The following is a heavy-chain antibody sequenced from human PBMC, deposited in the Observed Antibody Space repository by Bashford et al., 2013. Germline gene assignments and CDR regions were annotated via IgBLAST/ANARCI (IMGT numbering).Heavy chain of an antibody. D-gene: IGHD6-6*01. V-gene: IGHV3-21*03. CDR2: ISSSSSYI. CDR1: GFTFGDYV. Sequence: GSLRLSCTASGFTFGDYVMTWVRQAPGKGLEWVSSISSSSSYIYYADSVKGRFTISRDNAKNSLYLQMNSLKTXDTAVYYCTRDSEQLVDFDYWGQGTLVTVSS. J-gene: IGHJ4*02. CDR3: TRDSEQLVDFDY.